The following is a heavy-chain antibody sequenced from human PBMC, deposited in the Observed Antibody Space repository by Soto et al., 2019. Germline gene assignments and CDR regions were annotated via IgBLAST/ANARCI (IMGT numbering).Heavy chain of an antibody. CDR3: ARLHGYCISTSCYGYYAMDV. Sequence: TSETLSLTCAVYGGSFTGYSWTWIRQPPGKGLEWIGTFYYSGSTYYNPSLKSRATISVDTSKNQFSLKLSSVTAADTAVYYCARLHGYCISTSCYGYYAMDVWGQGTTVTVSS. J-gene: IGHJ6*02. V-gene: IGHV4-34*01. CDR1: GGSFTGYS. CDR2: FYYSGST. D-gene: IGHD2-2*01.